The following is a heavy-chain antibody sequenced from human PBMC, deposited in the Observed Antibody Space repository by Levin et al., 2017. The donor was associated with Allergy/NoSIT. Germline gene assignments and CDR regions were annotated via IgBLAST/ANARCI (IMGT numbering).Heavy chain of an antibody. CDR3: ARENYNSNGYFDY. CDR2: ISSAGSYI. V-gene: IGHV3-21*01. J-gene: IGHJ4*02. CDR1: GFTFSGYT. Sequence: GGSLRLSCEVSGFTFSGYTMNWVRLAPGKGLEWVSSISSAGSYIFYADSVKGRFTISRDNAKNSLYLQMDSLRAEDTAVYYCARENYNSNGYFDYWGQGTLVTVSS. D-gene: IGHD3-22*01.